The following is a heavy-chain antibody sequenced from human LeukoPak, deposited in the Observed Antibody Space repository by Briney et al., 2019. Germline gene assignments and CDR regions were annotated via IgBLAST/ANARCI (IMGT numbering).Heavy chain of an antibody. V-gene: IGHV3-30-3*01. Sequence: GGSLRLSCAASGFIFSSYAMRWVRQAPGKGLEWVGVISYDGNTKYYADSGKGRFTISRDNSKNTLYLQMNSLRAEDTAVYYCARDPGYSYGSGSFDSWGQGTLVTVSS. CDR1: GFIFSSYA. D-gene: IGHD3-10*01. CDR3: ARDPGYSYGSGSFDS. CDR2: ISYDGNTK. J-gene: IGHJ4*02.